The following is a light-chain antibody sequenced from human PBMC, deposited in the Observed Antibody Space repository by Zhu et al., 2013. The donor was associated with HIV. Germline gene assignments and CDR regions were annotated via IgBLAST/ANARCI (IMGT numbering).Light chain of an antibody. CDR3: QSYDGSLSGYV. J-gene: IGLJ1*01. CDR2: GNT. V-gene: IGLV1-40*01. CDR1: RSNIGATYA. Sequence: QSVLTQPPSVSGAPGQRVTISCTGGRSNIGATYAVHWYQQLPGTAPKLLIYGNTRRPSGVPDRFSGSKSGTSASLAIAGLQAEDEADYYCQSYDGSLSGYVFGTGTKVTVL.